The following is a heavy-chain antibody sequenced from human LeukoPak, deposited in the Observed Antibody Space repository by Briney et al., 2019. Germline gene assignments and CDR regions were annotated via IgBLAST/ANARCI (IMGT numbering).Heavy chain of an antibody. CDR2: IYTSGST. J-gene: IGHJ3*02. Sequence: SETLSLTCSVSGGSMYSSTYYWGWIRQPPGKGLEWIGYIYTSGSTNYNPSLKSRVTISVDTSKNQFSLKLSSVTAADTAVYYCARTYTYYDILTGYRHDAFDIWGQGTMVTVSS. CDR3: ARTYTYYDILTGYRHDAFDI. V-gene: IGHV4-61*05. D-gene: IGHD3-9*01. CDR1: GGSMYSSTYY.